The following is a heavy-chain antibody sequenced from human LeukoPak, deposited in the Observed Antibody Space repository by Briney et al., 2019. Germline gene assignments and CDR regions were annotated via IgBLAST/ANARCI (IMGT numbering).Heavy chain of an antibody. D-gene: IGHD5-24*01. V-gene: IGHV1-18*01. Sequence: ASVKLSCKASGYTFRQYSISWVRQAPGKGFEWMGWVSPSHTTRVYAQEFQGRVTMTADTNTNTVSMELRSLRFEDTAVYFCARDYILPLETDNGDGFAIWGQGTVVTVSS. CDR3: ARDYILPLETDNGDGFAI. J-gene: IGHJ3*01. CDR2: VSPSHTTR. CDR1: GYTFRQYS.